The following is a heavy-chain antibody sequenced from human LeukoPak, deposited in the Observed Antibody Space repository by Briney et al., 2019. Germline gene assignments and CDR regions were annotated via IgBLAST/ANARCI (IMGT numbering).Heavy chain of an antibody. V-gene: IGHV4-31*03. Sequence: SQTLSLTRTVSGGSISSGGYYWSWIRQHPGKGLEWIGYIYYSGSTYYNPSLKSRVTISVDTSKNQFSLKLSSVTAADTAVYYCARDIAARPGWFDPWGQGTLVTVSS. CDR3: ARDIAARPGWFDP. CDR1: GGSISSGGYY. CDR2: IYYSGST. D-gene: IGHD6-6*01. J-gene: IGHJ5*02.